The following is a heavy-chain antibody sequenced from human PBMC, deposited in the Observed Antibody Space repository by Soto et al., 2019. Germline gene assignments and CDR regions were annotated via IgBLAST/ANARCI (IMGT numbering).Heavy chain of an antibody. D-gene: IGHD2-15*01. J-gene: IGHJ4*02. CDR1: GYIFTDYY. V-gene: IGHV1-2*02. CDR3: ASEDCRNNCLKGFGY. CDR2: INAKSGNP. Sequence: GASVKVSFKASGYIFTDYYLHWVRQAPGQGFEWVGGINAKSGNPKYVPKFQGRVTVTRDTSTSTVYMELNRLTSDDTAVYFCASEDCRNNCLKGFGYWGQGTLVTVSS.